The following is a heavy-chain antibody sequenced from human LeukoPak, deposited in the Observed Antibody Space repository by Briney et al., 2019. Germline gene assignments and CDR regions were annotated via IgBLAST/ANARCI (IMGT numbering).Heavy chain of an antibody. J-gene: IGHJ6*03. V-gene: IGHV3-15*01. CDR1: GFTFSNAW. CDR2: IKSKTDGGTT. D-gene: IGHD2-21*01. Sequence: GGSLRLSCAASGFTFSNAWMSWVRQAPGKGLEWVGGIKSKTDGGTTDYAAPVKGRFTISRDDSKNTLYLQMNSLKTEDTAVYYCTTRETGVLFLFGSMDVWGKGTTVTVSS. CDR3: TTRETGVLFLFGSMDV.